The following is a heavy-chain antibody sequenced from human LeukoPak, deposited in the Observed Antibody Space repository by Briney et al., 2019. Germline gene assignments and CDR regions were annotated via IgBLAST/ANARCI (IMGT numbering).Heavy chain of an antibody. CDR1: GFIFSDYD. V-gene: IGHV3-30*03. Sequence: GGSLSLSCAASGFIFSDYDMHWARQAPGKGLEWLAYVSKHGRVDYYADSVKGRFTASRDNSRSTAYLQMNSLTPADSAVYYCARDLMWLVDYWGQGTLVTVSA. CDR2: VSKHGRVD. J-gene: IGHJ4*02. CDR3: ARDLMWLVDY. D-gene: IGHD6-19*01.